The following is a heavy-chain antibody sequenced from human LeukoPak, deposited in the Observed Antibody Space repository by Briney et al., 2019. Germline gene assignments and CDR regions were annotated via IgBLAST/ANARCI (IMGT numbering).Heavy chain of an antibody. CDR2: ISYDGSNK. D-gene: IGHD5-18*01. V-gene: IGHV3-30*18. CDR3: AKGFNSWIQLWSFDY. J-gene: IGHJ4*02. Sequence: GGSLTLACAASGVTFSSYGMHWVRQAPGKGLEWMAVISYDGSNKYYADSVKGRFTISRDNSKNTLYLQMNSLRAEDTAVYYCAKGFNSWIQLWSFDYWGQGTLVTVSS. CDR1: GVTFSSYG.